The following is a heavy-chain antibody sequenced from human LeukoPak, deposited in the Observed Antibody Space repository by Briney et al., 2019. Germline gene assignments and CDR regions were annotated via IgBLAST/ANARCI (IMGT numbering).Heavy chain of an antibody. J-gene: IGHJ4*02. CDR2: IIPIFGTA. Sequence: SVKVSCKASGVTFRSYAISWVRQAPGQGLEWMGRIIPIFGTANYAQRFQGRLTITTDDSTSTAYMDLSSLRSEDTAVYYCARTDLELGDFDYWGQGTMVTVSS. CDR3: ARTDLELGDFDY. CDR1: GVTFRSYA. V-gene: IGHV1-69*05. D-gene: IGHD1-7*01.